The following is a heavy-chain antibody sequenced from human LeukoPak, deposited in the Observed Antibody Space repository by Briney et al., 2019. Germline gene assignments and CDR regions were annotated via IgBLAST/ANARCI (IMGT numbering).Heavy chain of an antibody. CDR2: INSDGSST. CDR3: AREGYSGSYDAFDI. V-gene: IGHV3-74*01. Sequence: PGGSLRLSCAASGFTFSSYWMHWVRQAPGKGLVWVSRINSDGSSTRYAGSVKGRFTISRDNAKNTLYLQMNSLRAEDTAVYYCAREGYSGSYDAFDIWGQGTMVTVSS. D-gene: IGHD1-26*01. J-gene: IGHJ3*02. CDR1: GFTFSSYW.